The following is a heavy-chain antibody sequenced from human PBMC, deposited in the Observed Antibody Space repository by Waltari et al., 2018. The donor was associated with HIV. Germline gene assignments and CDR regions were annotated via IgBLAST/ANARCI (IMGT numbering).Heavy chain of an antibody. CDR2: VWYDGRNK. CDR3: AREGGILALFDY. D-gene: IGHD3-9*01. J-gene: IGHJ4*02. V-gene: IGHV3-33*01. Sequence: QVQLVESGGGVVQPGRSLRLSCAASGFTFSSYGMNWVRQAPGKGREWVAVVWYDGRNKYYADSVKGRFTIFRNNSKNTLYLQMNSLRAEYTAVYYCAREGGILALFDYWGQGTLVTVAS. CDR1: GFTFSSYG.